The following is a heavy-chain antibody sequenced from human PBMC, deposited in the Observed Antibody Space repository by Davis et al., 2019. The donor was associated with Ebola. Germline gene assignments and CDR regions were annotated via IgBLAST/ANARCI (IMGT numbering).Heavy chain of an antibody. V-gene: IGHV1-18*04. J-gene: IGHJ6*03. Sequence: ASVKVSCQASGYTFTSYGISWVRQAPGQGLEWMGWISAYNGNTNYAQKLQGRVTMTTDTSTSTAYMELRSLRSDDTAVYYCARGYCSSTSCYTRNLRYYYYYMDVWGKGTTVTVSS. CDR3: ARGYCSSTSCYTRNLRYYYYYMDV. CDR2: ISAYNGNT. CDR1: GYTFTSYG. D-gene: IGHD2-2*02.